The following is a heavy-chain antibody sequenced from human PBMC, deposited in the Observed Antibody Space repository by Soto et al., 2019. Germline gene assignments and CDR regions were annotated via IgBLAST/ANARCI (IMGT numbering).Heavy chain of an antibody. Sequence: QVQLVQSGDEVRKPASSVKVFCKSSGSIFVNYGIAWVRQDPGQGLEWMGWISPYSGKTNYASKVQGSLTMTTDKSTSTAYMDLGSLTSDDTAVYYCAMVDNYATPTPQDVWCQGTTVTVSS. CDR2: ISPYSGKT. V-gene: IGHV1-18*01. CDR3: AMVDNYATPTPQDV. CDR1: GSIFVNYG. J-gene: IGHJ6*02. D-gene: IGHD2-15*01.